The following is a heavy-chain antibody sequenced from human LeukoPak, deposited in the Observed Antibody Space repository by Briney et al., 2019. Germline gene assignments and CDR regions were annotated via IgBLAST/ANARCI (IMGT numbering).Heavy chain of an antibody. Sequence: SETLSLTCTVSGTSISSHYWSWIRQPAGKGLEWIGRLYTSGSTKYNPSLKSRVSMSVDTSKNQFSLKLSSLTAADTAVYYCARVWGSSWYFDYWGQGTLVSVSS. CDR1: GTSISSHY. CDR2: LYTSGST. CDR3: ARVWGSSWYFDY. V-gene: IGHV4-4*07. D-gene: IGHD6-13*01. J-gene: IGHJ4*02.